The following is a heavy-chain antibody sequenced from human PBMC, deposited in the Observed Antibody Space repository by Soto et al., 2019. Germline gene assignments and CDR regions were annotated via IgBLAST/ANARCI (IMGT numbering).Heavy chain of an antibody. CDR2: IYYSGST. CDR3: ARHARSGTAMVRSPRGEAAAGREFDY. CDR1: GGSISSSSYY. V-gene: IGHV4-39*01. D-gene: IGHD5-18*01. Sequence: QLQLQESGPGLVKPSETLSLTCTVSGGSISSSSYYWGWIRQPPGKGLEWIGSIYYSGSTYYNPSLKSRVTISVDTSKNQFSLKLSSVTAADTAVYYCARHARSGTAMVRSPRGEAAAGREFDYWGQGTLVTVSS. J-gene: IGHJ4*02.